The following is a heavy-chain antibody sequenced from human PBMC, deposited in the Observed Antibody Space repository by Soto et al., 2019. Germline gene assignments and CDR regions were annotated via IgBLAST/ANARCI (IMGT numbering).Heavy chain of an antibody. J-gene: IGHJ4*02. CDR1: GYTLTELS. D-gene: IGHD3-16*02. V-gene: IGHV1-24*01. CDR3: ATSGYGEGLHLGELSLYY. Sequence: ASVKVSCKVSGYTLTELSMHWVRQAPGKGLEWMGGFDPEDGETIYAQKFQGRVTMTEDTSTDTAYMELSSLRSEDTAVYYCATSGYGEGLHLGELSLYYCGRGTLVTVSS. CDR2: FDPEDGET.